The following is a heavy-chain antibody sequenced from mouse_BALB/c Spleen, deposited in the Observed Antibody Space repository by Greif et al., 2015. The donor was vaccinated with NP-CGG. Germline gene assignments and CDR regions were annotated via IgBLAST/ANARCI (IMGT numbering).Heavy chain of an antibody. CDR3: ARRGTGTYYYAMDY. J-gene: IGHJ4*01. D-gene: IGHD4-1*01. Sequence: QVQLKQSGAELVRPGTSVKVSCEASGYAFTNYLIEWVKQRPGQGLEWIGVINPGSGGTNYNEKFKGKATLTADKSSSTAYMQLSSLTSDDSAVYFCARRGTGTYYYAMDYWGQGTSVTVSS. V-gene: IGHV1-54*01. CDR2: INPGSGGT. CDR1: GYAFTNYL.